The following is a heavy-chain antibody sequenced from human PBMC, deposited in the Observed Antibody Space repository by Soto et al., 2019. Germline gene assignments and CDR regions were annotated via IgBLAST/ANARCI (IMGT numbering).Heavy chain of an antibody. J-gene: IGHJ6*02. CDR2: VYHSGST. CDR3: ARDLGYGVDYYYNGMDV. D-gene: IGHD5-12*01. Sequence: PSETLSLTCAVSGYSISSGFYWAWIRQSPGEGLEWLASVYHSGSTYYNPSFESRVTLSVDTSRNQFSLRLTSVTAADTAVYFCARDLGYGVDYYYNGMDVWGQGTTVT. V-gene: IGHV4-38-2*02. CDR1: GYSISSGFY.